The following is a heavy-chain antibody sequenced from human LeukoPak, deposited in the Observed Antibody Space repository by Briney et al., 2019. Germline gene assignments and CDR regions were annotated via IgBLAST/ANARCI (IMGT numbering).Heavy chain of an antibody. Sequence: SETLSLTCTVSGGSITSNTNYWGWIRQPPGKGLEWIGNIYYSGSTYYNPSLKSRVTISVDTSKNQFSLKLSSVTAADTAVYYCARDQAGYSYGFFDYWGQGTLVTVSS. CDR2: IYYSGST. CDR3: ARDQAGYSYGFFDY. D-gene: IGHD5-18*01. J-gene: IGHJ4*02. V-gene: IGHV4-39*07. CDR1: GGSITSNTNY.